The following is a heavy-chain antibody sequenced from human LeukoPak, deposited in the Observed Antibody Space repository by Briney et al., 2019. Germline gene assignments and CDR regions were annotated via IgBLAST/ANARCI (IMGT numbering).Heavy chain of an antibody. CDR1: GGSISSYY. CDR3: ARGGEYYDSSGYFHYYFDY. J-gene: IGHJ4*02. Sequence: KPSETLSLTCTVSGGSISSYYRSWIRQPPGKGLGWIGYIYYSGSTNYNPSLKSRVTISVDTSKNQFSLKLSSVTAADTAVYYCARGGEYYDSSGYFHYYFDYWGQGALVTVSS. CDR2: IYYSGST. V-gene: IGHV4-59*01. D-gene: IGHD3-22*01.